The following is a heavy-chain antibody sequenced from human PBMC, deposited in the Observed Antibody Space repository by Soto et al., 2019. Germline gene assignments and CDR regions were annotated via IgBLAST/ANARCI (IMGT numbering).Heavy chain of an antibody. D-gene: IGHD3-10*01. CDR1: GYTFTDYS. Sequence: ASVKVSCKASGYTFTDYSLQWVRQAPGQRLEWMGWINPASGKTKYSQKFQGRVTITRDTSASTAYMELSSLTSEDTALYYCARDLWLGESSRYYFDYWAQGTLVTVSS. CDR2: INPASGKT. J-gene: IGHJ4*01. V-gene: IGHV1-3*01. CDR3: ARDLWLGESSRYYFDY.